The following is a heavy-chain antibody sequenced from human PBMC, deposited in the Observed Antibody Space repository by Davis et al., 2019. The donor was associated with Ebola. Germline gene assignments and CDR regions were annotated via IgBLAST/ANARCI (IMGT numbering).Heavy chain of an antibody. CDR2: TNPNSGNT. J-gene: IGHJ4*02. CDR1: GYTFTDYN. D-gene: IGHD3-22*01. CDR3: ARAKAYYDGTGSYLYYFDY. Sequence: ASVKVSCKTSGYTFTDYNMQWVRQAPGQGLEWMGWTNPNSGNTGYAQKFQGRVTMTMTTSISTAHMELSSLRSEDTAVYYCARAKAYYDGTGSYLYYFDYWGQGTLVTVSS. V-gene: IGHV1-8*02.